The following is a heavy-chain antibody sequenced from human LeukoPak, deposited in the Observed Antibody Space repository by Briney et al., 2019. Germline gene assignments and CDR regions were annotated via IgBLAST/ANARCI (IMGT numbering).Heavy chain of an antibody. CDR1: RFSFSKYV. CDR2: ISSSSSYI. Sequence: GGSLRLSCEGSRFSFSKYVMSWVRQAPGKGLEWVSSISSSSSYIYYADSVKGRFTISRDNAKNSLYLQMNSLRAEDTAVYYCARAGPYDDAFDIWGQGTTVTVSS. CDR3: ARAGPYDDAFDI. V-gene: IGHV3-21*01. J-gene: IGHJ3*02. D-gene: IGHD5-12*01.